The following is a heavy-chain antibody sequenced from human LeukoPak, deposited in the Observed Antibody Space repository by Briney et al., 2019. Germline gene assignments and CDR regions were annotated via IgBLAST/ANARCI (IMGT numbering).Heavy chain of an antibody. CDR2: ISYDGSNK. Sequence: GGSLRLSCAASGFTFSSYGMHWVRQAPGKGLEWVAVISYDGSNKYYADSVKGRFTISRDNSKNTLYLQMSSLRAEDTAVYYCAKEAYYYDSSVGDAFDIWGQGTMVTVSS. CDR1: GFTFSSYG. V-gene: IGHV3-30*18. CDR3: AKEAYYYDSSVGDAFDI. J-gene: IGHJ3*02. D-gene: IGHD3-22*01.